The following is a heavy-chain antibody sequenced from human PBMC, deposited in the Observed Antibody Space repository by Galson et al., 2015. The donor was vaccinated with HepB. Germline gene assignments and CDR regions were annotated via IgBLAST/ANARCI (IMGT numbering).Heavy chain of an antibody. D-gene: IGHD3-10*01. CDR3: ARDGDTMVWGVIPDWFDP. CDR2: VSAYNGNT. Sequence: SVKVSCKASGYTFTSYGISWVRQAPGQGLEWMGWVSAYNGNTNYAQKLQGRVNMTTDTSTSTAHLELRSLRSHDTAVYYCARDGDTMVWGVIPDWFDPWGQGTLVTVSS. J-gene: IGHJ5*02. V-gene: IGHV1-18*04. CDR1: GYTFTSYG.